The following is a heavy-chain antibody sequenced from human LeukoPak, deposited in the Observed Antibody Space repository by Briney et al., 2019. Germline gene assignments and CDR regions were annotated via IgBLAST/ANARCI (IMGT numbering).Heavy chain of an antibody. V-gene: IGHV1-2*02. Sequence: GASVKVSCKASGYTFTSFGIIWVRQAPGQGLEWMGWINPNSGGTNYAQKFQGRVTMTRDTSISTAYMELSRLRSDDTAVYYCARYDSSGYYYRYFQHWGQGTLVTVSS. CDR3: ARYDSSGYYYRYFQH. CDR1: GYTFTSFG. J-gene: IGHJ1*01. CDR2: INPNSGGT. D-gene: IGHD3-22*01.